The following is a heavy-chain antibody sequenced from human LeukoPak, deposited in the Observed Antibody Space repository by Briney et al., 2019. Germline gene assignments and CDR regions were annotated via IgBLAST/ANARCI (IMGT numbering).Heavy chain of an antibody. V-gene: IGHV4-61*01. Sequence: SETLPLTCTVSGGSVSSGSYYWSWIRQPPGKGPEWIGYMYYSGSTNYNPSLKSRVTISVDTSKNQFSLKLSSVTAADTALYYCARWGGTGYDYWGQGTLVTVSS. J-gene: IGHJ4*02. CDR3: ARWGGTGYDY. CDR2: MYYSGST. CDR1: GGSVSSGSYY. D-gene: IGHD1-1*01.